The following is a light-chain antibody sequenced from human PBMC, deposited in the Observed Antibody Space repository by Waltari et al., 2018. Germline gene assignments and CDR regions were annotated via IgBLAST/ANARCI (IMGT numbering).Light chain of an antibody. Sequence: QSALPQPASVSGSPGQSIPISCPGTSSDVGGYNFVSWYQQHPGKAPKFMIYDVSNRPSGVSSRFSGSKSGNTASLTISGLQAEDEADYYCSSYTSSSTWVFGGGTKVTVL. V-gene: IGLV2-14*01. J-gene: IGLJ3*02. CDR2: DVS. CDR3: SSYTSSSTWV. CDR1: SSDVGGYNF.